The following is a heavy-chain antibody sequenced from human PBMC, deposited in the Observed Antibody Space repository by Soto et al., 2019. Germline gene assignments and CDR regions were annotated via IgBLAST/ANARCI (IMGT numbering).Heavy chain of an antibody. D-gene: IGHD6-19*01. CDR2: IYGGGTT. J-gene: IGHJ4*02. CDR1: GCAVSSKY. CDR3: VQTTGWPGFDF. V-gene: IGHV3-53*01. Sequence: TVGSLRLSCAASGCAVSSKYMTWVRQAPGKGLERVSVIYGGGTTYYADSVKGRFTISRDTSKNTLYLQMNSLRAEDTAVYYCVQTTGWPGFDFWGQGTLVTVSS.